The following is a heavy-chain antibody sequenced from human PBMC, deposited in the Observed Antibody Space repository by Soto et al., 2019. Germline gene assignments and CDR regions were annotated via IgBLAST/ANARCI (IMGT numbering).Heavy chain of an antibody. CDR1: GFTFSTYP. CDR3: ARRSSGSYYAAFDV. D-gene: IGHD1-26*01. CDR2: IHGSGETT. J-gene: IGHJ3*01. V-gene: IGHV3-23*01. Sequence: PGGSLRLSCAASGFTFSTYPMTWVRQAPGKGLEWVSSIHGSGETTYYAESAKGRFIISRDNSKNTLYLQMDSLRVDDTAVYFCARRSSGSYYAAFDVWGQGTVVTVSS.